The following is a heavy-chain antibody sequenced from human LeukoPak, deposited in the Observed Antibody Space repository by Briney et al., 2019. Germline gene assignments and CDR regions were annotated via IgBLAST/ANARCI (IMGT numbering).Heavy chain of an antibody. CDR3: TRKQTLAVAGTDY. Sequence: GGSLRLSCAASGFTFSNAWMSWVRQAPGKGLEWVGRIKSKTDGGTTDYAAPVKGRFTISRDDSKNTLYLQMNNLKTEDTAVYYCTRKQTLAVAGTDYWGQGTLVTVSS. J-gene: IGHJ4*02. D-gene: IGHD6-19*01. CDR2: IKSKTDGGTT. V-gene: IGHV3-15*01. CDR1: GFTFSNAW.